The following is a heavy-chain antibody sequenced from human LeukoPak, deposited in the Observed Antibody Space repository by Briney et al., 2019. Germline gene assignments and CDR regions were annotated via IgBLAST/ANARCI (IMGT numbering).Heavy chain of an antibody. D-gene: IGHD3-3*01. CDR1: GFTFSSYS. J-gene: IGHJ6*03. CDR2: ISSSSSTI. CDR3: ARDHSNDFWSGSGPLYYMDV. Sequence: GGSLRLSCAASGFTFSSYSMNWVRQAPGKGLEWVSYISSSSSTIYYADSVKGRFTISRDNAKNSLYLQMNSLRAEDTAVYYCARDHSNDFWSGSGPLYYMDVWGKGTTVTVSS. V-gene: IGHV3-48*01.